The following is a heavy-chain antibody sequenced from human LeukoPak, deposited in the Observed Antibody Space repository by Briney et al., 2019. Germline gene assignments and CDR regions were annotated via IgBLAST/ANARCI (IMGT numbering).Heavy chain of an antibody. CDR2: IDPSGSYT. V-gene: IGHV5-10-1*01. CDR1: GYSFTSYW. J-gene: IGHJ6*04. Sequence: GESLKISCKGSGYSFTSYWISWVRQMPGKGLEWMGRIDPSGSYTNYSPSFQGHVTISADKSISTAYLQWSSLKASDTAMYYCVRGHQSSGWYGGMDVWGKGTTVTVSS. CDR3: VRGHQSSGWYGGMDV. D-gene: IGHD6-19*01.